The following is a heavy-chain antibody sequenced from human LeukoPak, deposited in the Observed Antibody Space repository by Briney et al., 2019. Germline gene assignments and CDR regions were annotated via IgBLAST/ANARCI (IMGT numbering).Heavy chain of an antibody. CDR1: GYTFTSYA. CDR2: MNTNTGNP. CDR3: ARDNGRQDSSGWYWEFDY. Sequence: RASVKVSCKASGYTFTSYAMNWVRQAPGQGLEWMGWMNTNTGNPTYAQGFTGRFVFSLDTSVSTAYLQISSLKAEDTAVYYCARDNGRQDSSGWYWEFDYWGQGTLVTVSS. D-gene: IGHD6-19*01. J-gene: IGHJ4*02. V-gene: IGHV7-4-1*02.